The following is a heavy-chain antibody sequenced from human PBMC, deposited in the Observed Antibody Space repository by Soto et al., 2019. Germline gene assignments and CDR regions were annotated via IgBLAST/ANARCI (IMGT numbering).Heavy chain of an antibody. J-gene: IGHJ2*01. CDR1: GYTFTGYY. D-gene: IGHD4-17*01. CDR2: SNPNSGGT. V-gene: IGHV1-2*04. CDR3: ARDANYGGNGPNWYFDL. Sequence: QVQLVQSGAEVKKPGASVKVSCKASGYTFTGYYMHWVRQAPGQGIEWMGWSNPNSGGTNYAQKFQGWVTMTRDTSISTAYMEMSRLRADATAVYYCARDANYGGNGPNWYFDLWGRGTLVTVSS.